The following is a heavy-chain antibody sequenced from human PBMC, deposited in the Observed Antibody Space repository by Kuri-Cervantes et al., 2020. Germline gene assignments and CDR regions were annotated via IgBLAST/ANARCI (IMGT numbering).Heavy chain of an antibody. CDR3: AREGAAAAKFGYAFDI. D-gene: IGHD6-13*01. Sequence: SLKISCAASGFTFDDYAMHWVRQVSGKGLEWVSGISWNSGSIGYADSVKGRFTISRDNAKNSLYLQMNSLRAEDTAVYYCAREGAAAAKFGYAFDIWGQGTMVTVSS. J-gene: IGHJ3*02. V-gene: IGHV3-9*01. CDR2: ISWNSGSI. CDR1: GFTFDDYA.